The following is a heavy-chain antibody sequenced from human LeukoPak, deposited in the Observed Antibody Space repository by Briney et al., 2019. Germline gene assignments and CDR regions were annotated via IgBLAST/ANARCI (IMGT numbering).Heavy chain of an antibody. J-gene: IGHJ5*02. V-gene: IGHV4-39*01. D-gene: IGHD3-10*01. Sequence: PSETLSLTCTVFGDSISSSSYYWGWIRQSPGKGLEWIGSIYYTGTTYYNPSLKSRVIISVDTSKNQFSLNLSSVTAADTTVYYCARHIASSYFYDSGSFYWFDAWGQGTLVTVSS. CDR1: GDSISSSSYY. CDR3: ARHIASSYFYDSGSFYWFDA. CDR2: IYYTGTT.